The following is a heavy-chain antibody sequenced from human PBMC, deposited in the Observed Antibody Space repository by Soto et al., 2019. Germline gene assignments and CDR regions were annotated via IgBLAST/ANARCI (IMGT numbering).Heavy chain of an antibody. Sequence: PXASLSLTCTVSGGSISSSSYYWGWIRQPPGKGLEWIGSIYYSGSTYYNPSLKSRVTISVDTSKNQFSLKLSSVTAADTAVYYCAKDMGATRGTYYYYYGMDVWGQGTTVTVSS. J-gene: IGHJ6*02. V-gene: IGHV4-39*01. CDR3: AKDMGATRGTYYYYYGMDV. CDR2: IYYSGST. CDR1: GGSISSSSYY. D-gene: IGHD1-26*01.